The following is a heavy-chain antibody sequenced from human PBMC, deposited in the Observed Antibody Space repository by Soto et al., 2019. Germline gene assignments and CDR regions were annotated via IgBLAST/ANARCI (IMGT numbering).Heavy chain of an antibody. V-gene: IGHV1-69*02. CDR2: IIPVLGIA. CDR1: GGTFSSYT. Sequence: GASVKVSCKASGGTFSSYTISWVRQAPGQGLEGMGRIIPVLGIANYAQKFQGRVTITADKSASTAYMELSSLRSEDTAVYYCERASAPGVVVVETLDYWGQGTLVTVSS. J-gene: IGHJ4*02. CDR3: ERASAPGVVVVETLDY. D-gene: IGHD2-15*01.